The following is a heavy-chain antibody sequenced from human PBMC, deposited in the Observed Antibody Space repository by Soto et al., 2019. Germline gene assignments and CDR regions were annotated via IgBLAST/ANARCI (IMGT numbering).Heavy chain of an antibody. CDR3: VKGGCSSTSCYRPDY. CDR2: ISSNGGST. CDR1: GFTFSSYA. V-gene: IGHV3-64D*08. J-gene: IGHJ4*02. Sequence: SCSASGFTFSSYAMHWVRQAPGKGLEYVSAISSNGGSTYYADSVKGRFTISRDNSKNTLYLQMSSLRAEDTVVYYCVKGGCSSTSCYRPDYWGQGTLVTVSS. D-gene: IGHD2-2*02.